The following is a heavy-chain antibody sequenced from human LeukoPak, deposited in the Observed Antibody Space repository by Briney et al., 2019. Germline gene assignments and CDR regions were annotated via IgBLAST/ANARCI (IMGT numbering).Heavy chain of an antibody. J-gene: IGHJ4*02. CDR3: AKECYDILTGYFLAPQGPFDY. Sequence: GGSLRLSCAASGFTFSSYSMNWVRQAPGKGLEWFSSISSSSSYIYYADSVKGRFTISKDNSKNTLYLQMNSLRAEDTAVYYCAKECYDILTGYFLAPQGPFDYWGQGTLVTVSS. V-gene: IGHV3-21*04. D-gene: IGHD3-9*01. CDR1: GFTFSSYS. CDR2: ISSSSSYI.